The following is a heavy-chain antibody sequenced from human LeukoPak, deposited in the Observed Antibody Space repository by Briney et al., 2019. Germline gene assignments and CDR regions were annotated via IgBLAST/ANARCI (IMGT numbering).Heavy chain of an antibody. CDR2: IIPILGIA. CDR1: GGTFSSYA. V-gene: IGHV1-69*04. D-gene: IGHD6-6*01. CDR3: ARAEYSSSSGISYDY. Sequence: SVKVSCKASGGTFSSYAISWVRQAPGQGLEWMGRIIPILGIANYAQKFQGRVTFTADKSTSTAYMELSSLRSEDTAVYYCARAEYSSSSGISYDYWGQGTLVTVSS. J-gene: IGHJ4*02.